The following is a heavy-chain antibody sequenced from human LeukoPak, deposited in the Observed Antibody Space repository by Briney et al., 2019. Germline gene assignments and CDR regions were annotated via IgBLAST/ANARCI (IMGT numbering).Heavy chain of an antibody. CDR3: AGAAAGTLYNWFDP. J-gene: IGHJ5*02. D-gene: IGHD6-13*01. CDR1: GGSFSGYY. CDR2: INHSGST. Sequence: PSETLSLTCAVSGGSFSGYYWSWIRQPPGKGLEWIGEINHSGSTNYNPSLKNRVTISVDTSKNQFSLKLSSVTAADTAVYYCAGAAAGTLYNWFDPWGQGTLVTVSS. V-gene: IGHV4-34*01.